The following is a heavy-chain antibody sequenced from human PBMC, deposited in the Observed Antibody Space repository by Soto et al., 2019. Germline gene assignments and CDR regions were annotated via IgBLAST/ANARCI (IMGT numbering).Heavy chain of an antibody. J-gene: IGHJ3*02. CDR2: IIPVFGTA. CDR1: GGLFSSYA. Sequence: SVKVSCKDSGGLFSSYAISCVRQAPGQGLEWMGGIIPVFGTAYYAQKFQGRVTITADESTNTAYTELSSLRSEDTAVYYCAADGHYYGSGTFKLWIDAFDIWGQGTMVTVSS. CDR3: AADGHYYGSGTFKLWIDAFDI. V-gene: IGHV1-69*13. D-gene: IGHD3-10*01.